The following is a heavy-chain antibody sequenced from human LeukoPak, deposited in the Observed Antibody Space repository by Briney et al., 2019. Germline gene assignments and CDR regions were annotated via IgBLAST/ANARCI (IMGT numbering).Heavy chain of an antibody. CDR2: INHSGST. J-gene: IGHJ5*02. CDR3: ARSSNLAYNWFDP. D-gene: IGHD2-2*01. CDR1: GGAITSDY. V-gene: IGHV4-34*01. Sequence: SETLSLTCTVSGGAITSDYWSWVRQPPGKGLEWIGEINHSGSTNYNSSLKSRVTISVDTSKNQFSLKLSSVTAADTAVYYCARSSNLAYNWFDPWGQGTLVTVSS.